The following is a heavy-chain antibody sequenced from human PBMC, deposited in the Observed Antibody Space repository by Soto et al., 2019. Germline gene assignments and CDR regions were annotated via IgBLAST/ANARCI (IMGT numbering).Heavy chain of an antibody. J-gene: IGHJ6*02. CDR3: ARSVEVTYYYYYGMDV. CDR2: ISYDGSNK. Sequence: QVQLVESGGGVVQPGRSLRLSCAASGFTFSSYGMHWVRQAPGKGLEWVVVISYDGSNKYYADSMKGRFTISSDNSKNTLYLQMNSLRAKDTAVYYCARSVEVTYYYYYGMDVWGQGTKVTVSS. CDR1: GFTFSSYG. D-gene: IGHD3-22*01. V-gene: IGHV3-30*03.